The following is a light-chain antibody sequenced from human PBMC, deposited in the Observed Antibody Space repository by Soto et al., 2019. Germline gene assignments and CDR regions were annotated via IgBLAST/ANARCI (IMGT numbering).Light chain of an antibody. Sequence: DIQLTQSPSFLSSSVGYRGTITCRARQGISSYLAWYQQIPGKAPKLLFYAASTWQSGLPSRYSGSGSGTEFTLTIRSLQPEDFATYYCPQLNSYPLTVGGGPKVEIK. CDR1: QGISSY. CDR3: PQLNSYPLT. V-gene: IGKV1-9*01. CDR2: AAS. J-gene: IGKJ4*01.